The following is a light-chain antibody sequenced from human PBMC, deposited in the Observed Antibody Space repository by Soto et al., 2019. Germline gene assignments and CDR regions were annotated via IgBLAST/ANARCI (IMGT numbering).Light chain of an antibody. Sequence: DIQMTQSPSTLSASVGERATITCRASQSISTWLAWYQQKPGKAPKLLIYDASSLESGVPSRFSGSGSGTEFTLTISSLQPDDFATYYCQQYNSYWKFGQGTKVDIK. CDR3: QQYNSYWK. V-gene: IGKV1-5*01. CDR2: DAS. J-gene: IGKJ1*01. CDR1: QSISTW.